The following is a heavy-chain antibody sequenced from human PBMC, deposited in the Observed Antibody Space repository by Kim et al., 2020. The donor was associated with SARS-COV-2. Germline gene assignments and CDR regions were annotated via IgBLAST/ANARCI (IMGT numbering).Heavy chain of an antibody. CDR3: ARRQFTSGWYYFDY. D-gene: IGHD6-19*01. V-gene: IGHV3-74*01. J-gene: IGHJ4*02. Sequence: ADSVNGRFTISRDNAKNTLYLQMNRLRAEDTAVYYCARRQFTSGWYYFDYWGQGTLVTVSS.